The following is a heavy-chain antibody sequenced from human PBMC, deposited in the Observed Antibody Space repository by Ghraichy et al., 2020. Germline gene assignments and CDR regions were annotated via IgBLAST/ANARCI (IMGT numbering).Heavy chain of an antibody. V-gene: IGHV4-61*08. CDR2: IHYSGIT. CDR3: ARTSLHYSSDY. CDR1: GGSVSSTDYH. D-gene: IGHD2-15*01. J-gene: IGHJ4*02. Sequence: SETLSLTCTVSGGSVSSTDYHWSWVRQPPGEGLEWIGHIHYSGITVYNPSLKSRVTIPLDTSKNQFSLKLSSVTAADTAVYYCARTSLHYSSDYWGQGTLVTVSA.